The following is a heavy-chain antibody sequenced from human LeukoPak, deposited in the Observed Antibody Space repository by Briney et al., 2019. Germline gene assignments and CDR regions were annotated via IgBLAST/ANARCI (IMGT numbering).Heavy chain of an antibody. Sequence: GGSLRLSCAASGFTVSSNYMSWVRQAPGKGLEWVSVIYSGGSTYYADSVKGRFTISRDNSKNTLYLQMNSLRAEDTAVYYCAREDSSSWSLDYWGQGTLVTVSS. D-gene: IGHD6-13*01. V-gene: IGHV3-53*01. J-gene: IGHJ4*02. CDR3: AREDSSSWSLDY. CDR2: IYSGGST. CDR1: GFTVSSNY.